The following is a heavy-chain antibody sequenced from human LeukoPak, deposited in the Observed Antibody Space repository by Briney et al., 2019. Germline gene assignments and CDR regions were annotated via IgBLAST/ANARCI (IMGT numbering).Heavy chain of an antibody. Sequence: GGSLRLSCTASEFSFSDYCMSWIRQAPGKGLEWVSYISSSSSDTDYTESVKGRFTISRDNAKNSLFLQMNSLRAEDTAVYYCARGHHGMEVWGRGTTVTVSS. J-gene: IGHJ6*02. CDR1: EFSFSDYC. V-gene: IGHV3-11*05. CDR3: ARGHHGMEV. CDR2: ISSSSSDT.